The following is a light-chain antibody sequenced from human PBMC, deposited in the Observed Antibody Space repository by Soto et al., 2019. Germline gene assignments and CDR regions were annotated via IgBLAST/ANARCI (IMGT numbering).Light chain of an antibody. V-gene: IGLV2-8*01. CDR1: SSDVGAYKY. CDR2: EVT. J-gene: IGLJ2*01. CDR3: SSNVGTNKMV. Sequence: QSALTQPPSASGSPGQSVTISCTGTSSDVGAYKYVSWYQQHPSKAPRLLIYEVTKRPSGVPDRFSGSTSGNTASLSVSGLQSEDEADYFCSSNVGTNKMVFGGGTQLTVL.